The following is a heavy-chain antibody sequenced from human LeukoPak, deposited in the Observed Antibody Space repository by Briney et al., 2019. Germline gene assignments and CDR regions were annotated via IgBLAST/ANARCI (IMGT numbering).Heavy chain of an antibody. J-gene: IGHJ4*02. V-gene: IGHV3-15*01. CDR1: GFTFSNGW. CDR2: IKSKSERGTT. D-gene: IGHD2-2*02. CDR3: TSNLYCSTSSCYTLDN. Sequence: GGSLRLSCAASGFTFSNGWMSWVRQAPGKGLEWVGCIKSKSERGTTDYAAPVKGRFTISRDGSTNTVYLRMNSLKTEDTAVYFCTSNLYCSTSSCYTLDNWGQGTLVAVSP.